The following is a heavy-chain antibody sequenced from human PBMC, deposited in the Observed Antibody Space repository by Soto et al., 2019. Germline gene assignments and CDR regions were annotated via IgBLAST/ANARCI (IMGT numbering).Heavy chain of an antibody. D-gene: IGHD2-2*01. V-gene: IGHV1-69*13. CDR1: GGTFSSYA. CDR2: IIPIFGTA. Sequence: SVKVSCKASGGTFSSYAISWVRQAPGQGLEWMGGIIPIFGTANYAQKFQGRVTITADESTSTAYMELSSLRSEDTAVYYCARAGYCSSTSCYRGTFDYWGQGTLVTVSS. J-gene: IGHJ4*02. CDR3: ARAGYCSSTSCYRGTFDY.